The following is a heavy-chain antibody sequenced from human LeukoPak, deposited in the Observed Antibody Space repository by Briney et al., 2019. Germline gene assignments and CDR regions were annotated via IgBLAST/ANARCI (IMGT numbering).Heavy chain of an antibody. V-gene: IGHV1-8*01. Sequence: ASVKVSCKASGYTFTSYDINWVRQATGQGLEWMGWMNPNSGNTGYAQKFQGRVTMTRSTSISTAYMELSSLRSEDTAVYYCARMGKDDYGDYRDYYYYYGMDVWGQGTTVTVSS. CDR3: ARMGKDDYGDYRDYYYYYGMDV. J-gene: IGHJ6*02. D-gene: IGHD4-17*01. CDR1: GYTFTSYD. CDR2: MNPNSGNT.